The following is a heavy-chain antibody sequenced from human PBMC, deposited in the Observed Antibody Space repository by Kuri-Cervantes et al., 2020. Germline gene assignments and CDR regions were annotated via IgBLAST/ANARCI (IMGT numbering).Heavy chain of an antibody. J-gene: IGHJ6*02. D-gene: IGHD3-10*01. CDR2: IKPSGGST. Sequence: ASVKVSCKASGYTFTSYYMHWVRQAPGQGLEWMGIIKPSGGSTSYSQKFQGRVTMNRDTSTSTVYMELSSLRSEDTAVYYCASGYGSGSYHYYGMDVWGQGTTVTVSS. V-gene: IGHV1-46*01. CDR1: GYTFTSYY. CDR3: ASGYGSGSYHYYGMDV.